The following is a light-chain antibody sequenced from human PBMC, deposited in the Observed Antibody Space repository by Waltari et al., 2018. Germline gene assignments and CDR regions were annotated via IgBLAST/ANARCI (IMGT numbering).Light chain of an antibody. CDR1: QSLLHSNGYTY. V-gene: IGKV2-28*01. CDR3: MQALQTPYT. J-gene: IGKJ2*01. CDR2: LVS. Sequence: IVMTQYPLSLPVTPGEPASISCSSSQSLLHSNGYTYLDWYLQKPGQSPQLLIHLVSTRASGVPDRFSGSGSGTDFTLKINRVEAEDVGVFYCMQALQTPYTFGQGTRLEIK.